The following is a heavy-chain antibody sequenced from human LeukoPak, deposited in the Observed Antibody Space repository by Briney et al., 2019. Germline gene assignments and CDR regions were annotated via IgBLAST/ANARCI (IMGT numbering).Heavy chain of an antibody. V-gene: IGHV3-53*01. Sequence: GGSLRLSCAASGFTVSNNYMSWVRQAPGKGLEWVSVIHSGGTTNYADSVQGRFTISRDNSRNTLYLQMNSLRAEDTAVYYCAKGRREAAGDNHFDYWGQGTLVTVSS. CDR1: GFTVSNNY. CDR3: AKGRREAAGDNHFDY. CDR2: IHSGGTT. D-gene: IGHD6-13*01. J-gene: IGHJ4*02.